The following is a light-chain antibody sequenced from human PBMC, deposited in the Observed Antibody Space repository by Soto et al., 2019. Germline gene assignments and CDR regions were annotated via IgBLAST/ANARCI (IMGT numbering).Light chain of an antibody. J-gene: IGLJ1*01. CDR1: SSNIGAGYD. Sequence: QSVLTQPPSVSGAPGQRVTISCTGSSSNIGAGYDVHWYQQLPGTAPKLLIYGNSNRPSGVPDRFSGSKSGTSASLAITGLQAEDEADYYCQSYDSSLSADVFGTGTKRTVL. V-gene: IGLV1-40*01. CDR3: QSYDSSLSADV. CDR2: GNS.